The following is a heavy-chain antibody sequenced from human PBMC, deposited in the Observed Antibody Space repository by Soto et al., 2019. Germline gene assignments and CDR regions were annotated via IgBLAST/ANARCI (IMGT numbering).Heavy chain of an antibody. D-gene: IGHD3-22*01. CDR1: CGSFSADC. J-gene: IGHJ4*02. Sequence: PWGPVSLTRVAYCGSFSADCWSSLSQPTGKGRGWIGDIHHSGGTTYSPSLRSRVTISRETSNSQFSPKLTCVTAADRAVYYCARGSVDTVDSSRFYDYWGQGTPVT. CDR3: ARGSVDTVDSSRFYDY. V-gene: IGHV4-34*01. CDR2: IHHSGGT.